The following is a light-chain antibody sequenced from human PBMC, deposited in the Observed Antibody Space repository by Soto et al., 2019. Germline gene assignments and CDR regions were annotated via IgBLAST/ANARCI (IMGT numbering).Light chain of an antibody. CDR3: QQYNSYSPGWT. J-gene: IGKJ1*01. CDR1: QSISSW. V-gene: IGKV1-5*03. CDR2: KAS. Sequence: IQITQSPSTLSASVGDRVTITCRASQSISSWLAWYQQKPGKAPKLLIYKASSLESGVPSRFSGSGSGTEFTLTISSLQPDDFATYYCQQYNSYSPGWTFGQGTKVDIK.